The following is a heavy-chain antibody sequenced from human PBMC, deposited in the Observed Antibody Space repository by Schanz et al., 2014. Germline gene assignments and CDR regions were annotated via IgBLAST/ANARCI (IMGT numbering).Heavy chain of an antibody. V-gene: IGHV3-21*05. CDR2: ISGTTTYT. Sequence: EVQLVESGGGLVKPGGSLRLSCEASEFTFSSYKMNWVRQAPGKGLEWVSYISGTTTYTNYADSVKGRFTISRDNSKNTLYLQMSSLRAEDTSVYYCARDAADFFDILTEEDYWGQGTLVTVSS. CDR3: ARDAADFFDILTEEDY. J-gene: IGHJ4*02. D-gene: IGHD3-9*01. CDR1: EFTFSSYK.